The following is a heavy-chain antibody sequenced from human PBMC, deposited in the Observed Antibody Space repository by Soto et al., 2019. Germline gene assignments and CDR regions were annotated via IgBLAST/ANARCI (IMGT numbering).Heavy chain of an antibody. D-gene: IGHD2-2*01. J-gene: IGHJ3*02. CDR1: GGSISSYY. V-gene: IGHV4-59*08. CDR3: ARGRPAATDAFDI. CDR2: IYYSGST. Sequence: QVQLQESGPGLVKPSETLSLTCTVYGGSISSYYWSWIRQPTGKGLEWIGYIYYSGSTNYNPSLKSRVTISVDTSQTQCSLKLSSVTAADTAVYYCARGRPAATDAFDIWGQGKMVTVSS.